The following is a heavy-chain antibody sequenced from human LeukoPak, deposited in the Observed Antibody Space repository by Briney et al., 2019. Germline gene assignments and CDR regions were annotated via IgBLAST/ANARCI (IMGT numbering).Heavy chain of an antibody. CDR3: ARDVFHGSGSPYFDS. J-gene: IGHJ4*02. CDR1: GFTFSDYW. CDR2: ISSDGSRV. Sequence: GGSLTLSCAASGFTFSDYWMHWVRQAPGKGLVWVSRISSDGSRVTYADSVKGRFTISRDNAKNTLYLQMNSLRAEDTAVYYCARDVFHGSGSPYFDSWGQGTLVTVSS. D-gene: IGHD3-10*01. V-gene: IGHV3-74*01.